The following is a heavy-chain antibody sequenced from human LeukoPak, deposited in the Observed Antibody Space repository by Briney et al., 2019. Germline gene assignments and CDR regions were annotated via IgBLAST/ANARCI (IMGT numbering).Heavy chain of an antibody. V-gene: IGHV4-39*01. J-gene: IGHJ6*03. CDR2: IYYSGST. D-gene: IGHD6-13*01. CDR1: GDSISSSSYY. Sequence: SETLSLTCTVSGDSISSSSYYWGWIRQPPGKGLEWIGNIYYSGSTYYNPSLKSRVTISVDTSKNQFSLKLSSVTAADTAVYYCAASSWTYYYYYYMDVWGKGTTVTISS. CDR3: AASSWTYYYYYYMDV.